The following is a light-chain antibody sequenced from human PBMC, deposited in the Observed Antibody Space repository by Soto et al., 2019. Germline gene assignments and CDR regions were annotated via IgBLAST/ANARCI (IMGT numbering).Light chain of an antibody. CDR3: QQSYSTPFT. CDR1: QSFSNY. Sequence: DIQMTQSPSTLSASVVYRGTITCRASQSFSNYLNWYQQKPGKAPKLLIYVASRLQSGVPSRFGGSGSGTDFTLTISSLQAEDAATYYCQQSYSTPFTFGPGTKVDIK. J-gene: IGKJ3*01. CDR2: VAS. V-gene: IGKV1-39*01.